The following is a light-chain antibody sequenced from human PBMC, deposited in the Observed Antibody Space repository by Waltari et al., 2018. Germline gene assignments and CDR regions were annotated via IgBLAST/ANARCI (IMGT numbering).Light chain of an antibody. J-gene: IGLJ3*02. Sequence: QSALTQPASVSGPLGQSINISCSGTNSDIGCYNSVSCYQQHPGEAPKLLIFDVSTRPSGVSSRFSAFKSGTTASLTISGLQAEDEADYYCCSKTSSTASIVFGGGTTLTVL. V-gene: IGLV2-14*03. CDR1: NSDIGCYNS. CDR3: CSKTSSTASIV. CDR2: DVS.